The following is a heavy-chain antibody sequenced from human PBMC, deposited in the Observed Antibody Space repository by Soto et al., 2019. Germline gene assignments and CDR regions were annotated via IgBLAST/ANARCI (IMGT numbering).Heavy chain of an antibody. D-gene: IGHD2-2*03. V-gene: IGHV3-23*01. J-gene: IGHJ4*02. CDR2: IYGGGNGP. CDR3: AKMEGMDPWAYSFDY. Sequence: EVQGLESGGGLVQPGGSLRLSCAATGFTFSDFAMSWVRQAPGKGLEWVSRIYGGGNGPHYADSVKGRVTISRDNSKNTLYLQMNSLRAEDTAVYYCAKMEGMDPWAYSFDYWGQGTLFTVSS. CDR1: GFTFSDFA.